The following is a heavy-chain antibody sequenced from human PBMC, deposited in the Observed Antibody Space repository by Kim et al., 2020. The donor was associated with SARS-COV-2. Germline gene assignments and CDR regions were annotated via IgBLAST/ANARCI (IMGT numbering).Heavy chain of an antibody. J-gene: IGHJ2*01. CDR3: ARRGSFGGSSLDL. Sequence: ASVKVSCKASGYTFTGYYMHWVRQAPGQGLEWMGWINPNSGGTNYAQKFQGWVTMTRDTSISTAYMELSRLRSDDTAVYYCARRGSFGGSSLDLWGRGTLVTVSS. D-gene: IGHD1-26*01. CDR1: GYTFTGYY. CDR2: INPNSGGT. V-gene: IGHV1-2*04.